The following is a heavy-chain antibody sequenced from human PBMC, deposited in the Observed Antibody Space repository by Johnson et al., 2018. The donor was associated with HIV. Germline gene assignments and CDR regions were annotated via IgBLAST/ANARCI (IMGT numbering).Heavy chain of an antibody. CDR1: GFTFSSYW. Sequence: MLLVESGGGLVQPGGSLRLSCAASGFTFSSYWMSWVRQAPGKGLEWVSVIYSGGSTYYADSVKGRFTISRDNSKNTLYLQMNSLRAEDTAVYYCARVHSGGAFDIWGQGTMVTVSS. J-gene: IGHJ3*02. CDR2: IYSGGST. V-gene: IGHV3-66*01. CDR3: ARVHSGGAFDI.